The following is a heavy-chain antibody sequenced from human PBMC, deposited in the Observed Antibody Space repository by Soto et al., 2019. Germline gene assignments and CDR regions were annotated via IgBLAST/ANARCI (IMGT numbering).Heavy chain of an antibody. CDR1: GYIFIAHY. V-gene: IGHV1-2*02. CDR2: INPDSGGK. D-gene: IGHD3-3*01. CDR3: ARGSFGYYFDS. J-gene: IGHJ4*02. Sequence: ASVKVSCKASGYIFIAHYIHWVRQAPGQGLEWMGWINPDSGGKQYAQKFQGRATMTRDTSITTAYMELNSLTSDDTAVYYCARGSFGYYFDSWGQGTLVTVSS.